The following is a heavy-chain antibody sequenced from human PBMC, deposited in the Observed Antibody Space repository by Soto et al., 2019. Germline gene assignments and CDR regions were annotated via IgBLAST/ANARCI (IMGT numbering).Heavy chain of an antibody. CDR2: IYHSGST. J-gene: IGHJ4*02. Sequence: QVQLQESGPGLVKPSGTLSLTCVVSGGSISSSNWWSWVRQPPGKGLEWIGEIYHSGSTNNNPSLTSRVTISVDKSKHQSSLKLSSVTAADTAVYYCARGTQYSSSWPFDYWGQGTLVTVSS. CDR3: ARGTQYSSSWPFDY. D-gene: IGHD6-13*01. CDR1: GGSISSSNW. V-gene: IGHV4-4*02.